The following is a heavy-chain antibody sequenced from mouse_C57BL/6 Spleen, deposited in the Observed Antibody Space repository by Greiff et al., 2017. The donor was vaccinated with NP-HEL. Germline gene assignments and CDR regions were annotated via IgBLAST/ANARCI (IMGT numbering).Heavy chain of an antibody. J-gene: IGHJ1*03. CDR1: GFNIKDYY. Sequence: VQLQQSGAELVRPGASVKFSCTASGFNIKDYYMHWVKQRPEQGLEWIGRIDPEDGDTEYAPKFQGKATMTADTSSNTAYLQLSSLTSEDTAVYYCTHYYGSSYGYFDVWGTGTTVTVSS. V-gene: IGHV14-1*01. D-gene: IGHD1-1*01. CDR3: THYYGSSYGYFDV. CDR2: IDPEDGDT.